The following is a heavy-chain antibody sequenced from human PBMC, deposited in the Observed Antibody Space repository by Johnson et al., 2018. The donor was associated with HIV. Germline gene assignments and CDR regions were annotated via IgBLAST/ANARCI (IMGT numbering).Heavy chain of an antibody. CDR1: GFTFSRYA. J-gene: IGHJ3*02. Sequence: QVQLVESGGGVVQPGRSLRLSCAASGFTFSRYAMHWVRQAPGKGLEYMAIISYDGSIKYYADSVKGRFTISRDNAKNSLYLQMNSLRAEDTAVYYCARVGGNADAFDIWGQGTMVTVSS. CDR2: ISYDGSIK. D-gene: IGHD1-1*01. V-gene: IGHV3-30-3*01. CDR3: ARVGGNADAFDI.